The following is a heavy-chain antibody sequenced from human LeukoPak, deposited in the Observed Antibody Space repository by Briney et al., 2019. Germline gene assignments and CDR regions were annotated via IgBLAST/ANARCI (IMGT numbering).Heavy chain of an antibody. Sequence: GESLKISCKGSGYSFTTYWIGWVRQMPGKGLEWMGIMYPGDSDTRYSPSFQGQVTISADKSINTAYLQWSSLKASDTAMYYRARTGYSSGWWVAFDIWGQGTMVTVSS. CDR2: MYPGDSDT. D-gene: IGHD6-19*01. CDR3: ARTGYSSGWWVAFDI. J-gene: IGHJ3*02. V-gene: IGHV5-51*01. CDR1: GYSFTTYW.